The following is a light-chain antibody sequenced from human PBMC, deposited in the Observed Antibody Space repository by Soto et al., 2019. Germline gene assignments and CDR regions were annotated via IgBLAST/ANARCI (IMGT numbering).Light chain of an antibody. J-gene: IGKJ5*01. CDR3: QQRTSWPIT. V-gene: IGKV3-11*01. CDR1: QSVGSY. Sequence: EIVLTQSPATLSFSPGERATLSCRASQSVGSYLAWYQQKPGQTPRLLIYDASNRATGIPARCSGSGSGTDFTLTISSLEPEDFAVYYCQQRTSWPITFGQGTRLEIK. CDR2: DAS.